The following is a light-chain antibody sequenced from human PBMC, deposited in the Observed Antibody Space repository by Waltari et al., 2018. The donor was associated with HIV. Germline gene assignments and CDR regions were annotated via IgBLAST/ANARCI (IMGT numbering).Light chain of an antibody. V-gene: IGKV1-5*03. CDR3: QQYTSYCT. J-gene: IGKJ2*01. CDR2: KAS. CDR1: QSISTW. Sequence: DIQMTQSPSTLSASVGDRVTISCRASQSISTWLAWYQQKPGKDPNLLIYKASSLESGVPSRFSGSGSGTEFTLTISHLQPDDSATYYCQQYTSYCTFGQGTKLEIK.